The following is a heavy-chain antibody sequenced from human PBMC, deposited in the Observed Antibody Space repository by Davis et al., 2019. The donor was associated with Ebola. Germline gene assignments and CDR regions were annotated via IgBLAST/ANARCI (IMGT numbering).Heavy chain of an antibody. CDR1: GFTVRSNY. D-gene: IGHD3-3*01. CDR2: IYSGGST. J-gene: IGHJ2*01. Sequence: PGGSLKISCAASGFTVRSNYMSWVRQAPGKGLEWVSVIYSGGSTYYADSVKGRFTISRDNSKNTLYLQMNGLRAEDTAVYYCARGGGYYDFWSGYYDHWYFDLWGRGTLVTVSS. CDR3: ARGGGYYDFWSGYYDHWYFDL. V-gene: IGHV3-53*01.